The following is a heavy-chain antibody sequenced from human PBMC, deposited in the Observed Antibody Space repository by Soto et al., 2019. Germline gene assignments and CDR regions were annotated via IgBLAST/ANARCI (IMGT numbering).Heavy chain of an antibody. CDR1: GFTLSSYA. V-gene: IGHV3-23*01. J-gene: IGHJ3*02. CDR3: AKTANGWFSAFDI. Sequence: GGSLRLSCAASGFTLSSYAISWIRQAPGKGLEWVSAISGSGGTTYYADSVKGRFTFSRDNSKNTLYLQMNSLRAEDTAVYYCAKTANGWFSAFDIWGQGTMVTVSS. D-gene: IGHD6-19*01. CDR2: ISGSGGTT.